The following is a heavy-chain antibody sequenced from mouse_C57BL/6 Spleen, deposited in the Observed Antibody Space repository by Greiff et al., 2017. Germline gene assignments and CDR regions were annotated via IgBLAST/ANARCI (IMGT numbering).Heavy chain of an antibody. CDR1: GYTFTSYW. CDR3: ARCDYDEGFAY. J-gene: IGHJ3*01. CDR2: IHPNSGST. Sequence: QVQLHQPGAELVKPGASVKLSCKASGYTFTSYWMHWVKQRPGQGLEWIGMIHPNSGSTNYNEKFKSKATLTVDKSSSTAYMQLSSLTSEDSAVYYCARCDYDEGFAYWGQGTLVTVSA. D-gene: IGHD2-4*01. V-gene: IGHV1-64*01.